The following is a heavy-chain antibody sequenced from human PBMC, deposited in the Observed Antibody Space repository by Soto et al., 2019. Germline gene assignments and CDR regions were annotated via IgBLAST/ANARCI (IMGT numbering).Heavy chain of an antibody. Sequence: SVKVSCKASGGTFSSYAISWVRQAPGQGLEWMGGIIPISDTTNYAQKFQGRVTMTTDTSTSTAYMELRSLRSDDTAVYYCARDSSGWYRGSGDYWGQGTLVTVSS. CDR3: ARDSSGWYRGSGDY. D-gene: IGHD6-19*01. J-gene: IGHJ4*02. V-gene: IGHV1-69*05. CDR1: GGTFSSYA. CDR2: IIPISDTT.